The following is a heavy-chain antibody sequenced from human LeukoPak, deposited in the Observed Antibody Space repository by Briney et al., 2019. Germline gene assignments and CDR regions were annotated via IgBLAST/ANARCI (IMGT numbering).Heavy chain of an antibody. CDR2: ISAYNGNT. D-gene: IGHD3-10*01. V-gene: IGHV1-18*01. Sequence: ASMKVSCKTSGDIFTSYTISWVRQAPGQGPEWMGWISAYNGNTNYAQKLQGRITMATDTSTNTAYMELRSLRSDDTAVYYCARDAEGTSDYWGQGTLVTVSS. J-gene: IGHJ4*02. CDR1: GDIFTSYT. CDR3: ARDAEGTSDY.